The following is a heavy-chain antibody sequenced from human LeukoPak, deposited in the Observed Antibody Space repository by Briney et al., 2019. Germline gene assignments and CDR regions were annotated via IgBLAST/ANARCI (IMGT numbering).Heavy chain of an antibody. J-gene: IGHJ5*02. CDR2: IYSGGST. CDR3: AKGRYSSSWAPFHP. CDR1: GFTVSSNY. Sequence: GGSLRLSCAASGFTVSSNYMSWVRQAPGKGLEWVSVIYSGGSTYYADSVKGRFTISRDNSKNTLSLQMNNLRAEDTAIYYCAKGRYSSSWAPFHPWGQGTLGPVPS. D-gene: IGHD4-11*01. V-gene: IGHV3-53*01.